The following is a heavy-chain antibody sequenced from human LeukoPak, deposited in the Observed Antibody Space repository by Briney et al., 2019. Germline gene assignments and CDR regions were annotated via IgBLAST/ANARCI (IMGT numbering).Heavy chain of an antibody. Sequence: GGSLRLSCAASGFTFSSYAMSWVRQAPGKGLEWVSAISGSGGSTYYADSVKGRFTISRDNSKNTLYLQMNSLRAEDTAVYYCAKDLSITIFGVVLADAFDIWGQGTMATVSS. D-gene: IGHD3-3*01. V-gene: IGHV3-23*01. CDR3: AKDLSITIFGVVLADAFDI. J-gene: IGHJ3*02. CDR2: ISGSGGST. CDR1: GFTFSSYA.